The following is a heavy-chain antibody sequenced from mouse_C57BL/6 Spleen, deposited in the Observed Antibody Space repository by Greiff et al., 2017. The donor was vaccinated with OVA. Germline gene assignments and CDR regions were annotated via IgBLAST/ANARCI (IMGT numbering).Heavy chain of an antibody. CDR3: ARDYGSSFVY. CDR1: GYTFTSYW. Sequence: VQLQQSGAELVMPGASVKLSCKASGYTFTSYWMHWVKQRPGQGLEWIGEIDPSDSYTNYNQKFKGKSTLTVDKSSSTAYMQLSSLTSEDSAVYYCARDYGSSFVYWGQGTTLTVSS. D-gene: IGHD1-1*01. J-gene: IGHJ2*01. V-gene: IGHV1-69*01. CDR2: IDPSDSYT.